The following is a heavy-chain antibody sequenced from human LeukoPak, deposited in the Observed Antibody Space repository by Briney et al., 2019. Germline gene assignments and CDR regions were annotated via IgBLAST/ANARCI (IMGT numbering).Heavy chain of an antibody. CDR2: IIPIFGTA. V-gene: IGHV1-69*13. CDR3: ARVPRARAGYAYYFDY. CDR1: GGTFSSYA. D-gene: IGHD5-12*01. J-gene: IGHJ4*02. Sequence: ASVKVSCKASGGTFSSYAISWVRQAPGQGLEWMGGIIPIFGTANYAQKFQGRVTITADESTSTAYMELSSLRSEDTAVYHCARVPRARAGYAYYFDYWGQGTLVTVSS.